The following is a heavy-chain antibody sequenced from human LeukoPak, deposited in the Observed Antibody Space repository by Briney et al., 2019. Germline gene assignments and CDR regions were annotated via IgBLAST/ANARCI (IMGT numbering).Heavy chain of an antibody. CDR3: ARLGLAARLGGYFDY. V-gene: IGHV5-51*01. Sequence: GESLKISCKGSGYSFTSYWIGWVRQMPGKGLEWMGIIYPGDSDTRYSPSFQGQVTISADKSISTAYLQWSSLKASDTAMYYCARLGLAARLGGYFDYWGQGTLVTVSS. D-gene: IGHD6-6*01. J-gene: IGHJ4*02. CDR1: GYSFTSYW. CDR2: IYPGDSDT.